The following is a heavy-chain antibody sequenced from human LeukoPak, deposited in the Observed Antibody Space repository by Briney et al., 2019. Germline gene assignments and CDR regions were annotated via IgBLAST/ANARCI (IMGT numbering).Heavy chain of an antibody. V-gene: IGHV4-4*07. D-gene: IGHD3-10*01. CDR1: GGSISSYY. CDR2: IYTSGST. CDR3: ARAAPVGGANWFDP. Sequence: SETLSLTCTVSGGSISSYYWSWIRQPAGKGLEWIGRIYTSGSTNYNPSLKSRVTMSVDTSENQFSLKLSSVTAADTAVYYCARAAPVGGANWFDPWGQGTLVTVSS. J-gene: IGHJ5*02.